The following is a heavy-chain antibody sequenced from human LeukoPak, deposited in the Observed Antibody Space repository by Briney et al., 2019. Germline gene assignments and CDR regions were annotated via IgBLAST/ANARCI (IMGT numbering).Heavy chain of an antibody. J-gene: IGHJ4*02. CDR2: IYYSGST. Sequence: SETLSLTCTVSGGSLSSYYWSWIRQPPGKGLEWIGYIYYSGSTNYSPSLKSRVTISADTSKNQFSLKLSSVTAADTAVYYCARYKDGYFDYWGQGTLVTVSS. D-gene: IGHD1-14*01. CDR3: ARYKDGYFDY. CDR1: GGSLSSYY. V-gene: IGHV4-59*08.